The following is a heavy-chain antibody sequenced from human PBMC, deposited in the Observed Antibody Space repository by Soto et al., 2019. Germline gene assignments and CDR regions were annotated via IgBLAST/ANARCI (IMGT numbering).Heavy chain of an antibody. Sequence: QVQLVQSGAEVKKPGASVKVSCKASGYTFTSYAIHWVRQAPGQRLEWMGWINAGNGNTKYSQKFQDRVTITRDTSASTAYLELSSLRSEDTAVYYCARDLGGWPDYWGQGTLVTVSS. J-gene: IGHJ4*02. V-gene: IGHV1-3*01. CDR3: ARDLGGWPDY. CDR2: INAGNGNT. CDR1: GYTFTSYA. D-gene: IGHD6-19*01.